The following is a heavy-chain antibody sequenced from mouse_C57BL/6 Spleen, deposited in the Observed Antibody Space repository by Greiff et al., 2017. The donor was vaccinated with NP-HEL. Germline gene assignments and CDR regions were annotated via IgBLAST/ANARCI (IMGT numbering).Heavy chain of an antibody. J-gene: IGHJ4*01. V-gene: IGHV1-22*01. CDR1: GYTFTDYN. Sequence: EVQLHQSGPELVKPGASVKMSCKASGYTFTDYNMHWVKQSHGKSLEWIGYINPNNGGTSSNQQFQGKATLTVNTSSSTAYMELRSLTSEDSAVYYCATLYYAMDYWGQGTSVTVSS. CDR3: ATLYYAMDY. CDR2: INPNNGGT.